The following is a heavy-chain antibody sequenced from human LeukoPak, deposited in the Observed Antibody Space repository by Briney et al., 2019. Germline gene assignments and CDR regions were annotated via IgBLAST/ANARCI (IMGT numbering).Heavy chain of an antibody. D-gene: IGHD2-15*01. Sequence: NPSETLSLTCTVSGGSISSYYWSWIRQPPGKGLEWIGYIYYSGSTNYNPSLKSRVTISVDTSKNQFSLKLSSVTAADTAVYYCARLYCSGGSCPIWGQGTMVTVSS. J-gene: IGHJ3*02. CDR2: IYYSGST. V-gene: IGHV4-59*01. CDR3: ARLYCSGGSCPI. CDR1: GGSISSYY.